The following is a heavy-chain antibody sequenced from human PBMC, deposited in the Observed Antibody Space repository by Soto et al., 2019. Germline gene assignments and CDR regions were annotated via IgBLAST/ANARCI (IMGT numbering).Heavy chain of an antibody. V-gene: IGHV3-23*01. CDR1: GFTFSSYV. CDR3: AKRLYSSGNYGMDV. D-gene: IGHD6-25*01. J-gene: IGHJ6*02. CDR2: ISGSGGNT. Sequence: PGGSLRLSCAASGFTFSSYVMSWVRQAPGKGLEWVSSISGSGGNTYYAVSVKGRFTISRDNSKNTLYLQMNSLRAEDTAIYYCAKRLYSSGNYGMDVWGQGTTVTVSS.